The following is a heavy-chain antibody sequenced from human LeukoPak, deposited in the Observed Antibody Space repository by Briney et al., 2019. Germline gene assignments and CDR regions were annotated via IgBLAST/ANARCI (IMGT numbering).Heavy chain of an antibody. CDR1: GFTFSRYW. Sequence: GGSLRLSCSASGFTFSRYWMNWVRQAPGKGLEWVANIKQDGSEKYYVDSVKGRFTISRDNAKNSLYLQMNSLRAEDTAVYYCARDPTYYLRYGYFDSWGQGTLVTVSS. V-gene: IGHV3-7*01. CDR3: ARDPTYYLRYGYFDS. J-gene: IGHJ4*02. CDR2: IKQDGSEK. D-gene: IGHD1-26*01.